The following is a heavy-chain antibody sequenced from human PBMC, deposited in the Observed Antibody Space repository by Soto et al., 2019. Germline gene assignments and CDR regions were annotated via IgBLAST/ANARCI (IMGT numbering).Heavy chain of an antibody. V-gene: IGHV4-4*07. Sequence: QVQLQESGPGLVKPSETLSLTCTVSGDSISTNYWWSWIRQPAGKGLEWIGRVQASGDTTYNPSLKSRVTVSLDTSKNQFSLKVRSVTAAVTAVYYCAKGAGPPWFDPWGQGTLVTVSS. J-gene: IGHJ5*02. CDR1: GDSISTNY. CDR2: VQASGDT. CDR3: AKGAGPPWFDP.